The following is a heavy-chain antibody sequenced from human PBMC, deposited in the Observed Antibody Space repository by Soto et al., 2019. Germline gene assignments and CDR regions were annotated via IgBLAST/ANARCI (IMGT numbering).Heavy chain of an antibody. CDR1: GGSISTSRSY. D-gene: IGHD2-21*01. CDR2: IFYSGST. CDR3: ARQPTTGDTDLWFDP. V-gene: IGHV4-39*01. J-gene: IGHJ5*02. Sequence: QLQLLESGPGLVKASETLSLTCSVSGGSISTSRSYWAWIRQPPGKGLEWLANIFYSGSTFYNPSLASRVFVSVDTSKNAFSLKLRSVTAADTAVYYCARQPTTGDTDLWFDPWGQGTLVTVSS.